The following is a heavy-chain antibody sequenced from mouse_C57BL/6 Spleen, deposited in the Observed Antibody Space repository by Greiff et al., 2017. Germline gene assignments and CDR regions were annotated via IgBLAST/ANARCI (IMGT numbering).Heavy chain of an antibody. J-gene: IGHJ3*01. CDR2: ISYDGSN. D-gene: IGHD1-1*01. CDR1: GYSITSGYY. Sequence: ESGPGLVKPSQSLSLTCSVTGYSITSGYYWNWIRQFPGNKLEWMGYISYDGSNNYNPSLTNRISITRDTSKNQFFLKLNSVTTEDTATYYCARGGVYGSTFAYWGQGTLVTVSA. V-gene: IGHV3-6*01. CDR3: ARGGVYGSTFAY.